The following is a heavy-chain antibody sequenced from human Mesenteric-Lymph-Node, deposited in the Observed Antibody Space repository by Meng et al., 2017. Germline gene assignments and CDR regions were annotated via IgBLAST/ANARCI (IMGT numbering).Heavy chain of an antibody. Sequence: QGQLQDSGPGLVKPSQTLSLTCTLSDGTISSGDYYWSWIRQPPGKGLELIGHIYYSGSTSYNPSLKSRVTISVDTSNNQFSLKLSSVTAADTAVYYCARVGWRQWSFDLWGRGTLVTVSS. CDR2: IYYSGST. D-gene: IGHD5-18*01. V-gene: IGHV4-30-4*01. CDR1: DGTISSGDYY. J-gene: IGHJ2*01. CDR3: ARVGWRQWSFDL.